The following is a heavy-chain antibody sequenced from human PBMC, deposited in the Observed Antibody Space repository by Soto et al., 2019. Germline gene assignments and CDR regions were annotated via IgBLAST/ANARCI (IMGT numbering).Heavy chain of an antibody. V-gene: IGHV3-21*01. CDR1: GFTFSSYS. D-gene: IGHD3-16*02. CDR3: ARESIWGSYRPEDY. CDR2: ISSSSSYI. Sequence: EVQLVESGGGQVKPGGSLRLSCAASGFTFSSYSMNWVRQAPGKGLEWVSSISSSSSYIYYADSVKGRFTISRDNAKNSLYLQMNSLRAEDTAVYYCARESIWGSYRPEDYWGQGTLVTVSS. J-gene: IGHJ4*02.